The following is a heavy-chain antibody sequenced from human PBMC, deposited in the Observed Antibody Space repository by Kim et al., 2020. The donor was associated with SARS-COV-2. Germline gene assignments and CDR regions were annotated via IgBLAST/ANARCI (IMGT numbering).Heavy chain of an antibody. J-gene: IGHJ4*02. Sequence: GESLKISCKGSGYSFTSYWIGWVRQMPGKGLEWMGIIYPGDSDTRYSPSFQGQVTISADKSISTAYLQWSSLKASDTAMYYCARCKGLDAVHTARAQYYFDYWGQGTLVTVSS. CDR1: GYSFTSYW. CDR3: ARCKGLDAVHTARAQYYFDY. D-gene: IGHD5-18*01. V-gene: IGHV5-51*01. CDR2: IYPGDSDT.